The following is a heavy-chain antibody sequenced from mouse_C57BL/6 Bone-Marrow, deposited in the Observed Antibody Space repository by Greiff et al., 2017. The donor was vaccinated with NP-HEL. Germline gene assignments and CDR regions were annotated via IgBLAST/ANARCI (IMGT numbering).Heavy chain of an antibody. V-gene: IGHV1-76*01. CDR2: IYPGSGNT. D-gene: IGHD1-1*01. CDR1: GYTFTDYY. CDR3: ARSLLIYYYGSSYYYYAMDY. J-gene: IGHJ4*01. Sequence: QVQLKESGAELVRPGASVKLSCKASGYTFTDYYINWVKQRPGQGLEWIARIYPGSGNTYYNEKFKGKATLTAEKSSSTAYMQLSSLTSEDSAVYFCARSLLIYYYGSSYYYYAMDYWGQGTSVTVSS.